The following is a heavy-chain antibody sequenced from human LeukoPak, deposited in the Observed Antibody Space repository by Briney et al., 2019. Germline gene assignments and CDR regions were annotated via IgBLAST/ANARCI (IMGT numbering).Heavy chain of an antibody. CDR2: INHSGST. CDR1: GGSFSGYY. CDR3: ARVGTHNWNKRGYFHY. J-gene: IGHJ4*02. Sequence: SETLSLTCAVYGGSFSGYYWSWICQPPGKGLEWIGEINHSGSTNYNPSLKSRVTISVDTSKNQFSLKLSSVTAADTAVYYCARVGTHNWNKRGYFHYWGQGTLVTVSS. V-gene: IGHV4-34*01. D-gene: IGHD1/OR15-1a*01.